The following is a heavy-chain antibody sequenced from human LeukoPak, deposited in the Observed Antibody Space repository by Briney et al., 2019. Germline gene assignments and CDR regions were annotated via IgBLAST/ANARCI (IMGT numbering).Heavy chain of an antibody. D-gene: IGHD6-19*01. CDR3: ARWEQWLVHFDY. V-gene: IGHV4-39*01. Sequence: SETLSLTCTVSGGSISSYYWSWIRQPPGKGLEWIGSIYYSGSTYYNPSLKSRVTISVDTSKNQFSLKLSSVTAADTAVYYCARWEQWLVHFDYWGQGTLVTVSS. J-gene: IGHJ4*02. CDR1: GGSISSYY. CDR2: IYYSGST.